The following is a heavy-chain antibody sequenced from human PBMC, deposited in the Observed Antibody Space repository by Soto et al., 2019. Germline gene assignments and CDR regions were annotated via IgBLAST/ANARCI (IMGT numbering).Heavy chain of an antibody. CDR3: ARMPGSGSLNYCYYGMDV. D-gene: IGHD3-10*01. J-gene: IGHJ6*02. CDR2: TSAYNGNT. CDR1: GYTFTSYG. V-gene: IGHV1-18*01. Sequence: QVQLVQSGAEVKKPGASVKVSCKASGYTFTSYGISWVRQAPGQGLEWMGWTSAYNGNTNYAQKLEGRVTMTTDTSTSTAYMELRSLRSDDTAVYFCARMPGSGSLNYCYYGMDVWGQGTTVTVSS.